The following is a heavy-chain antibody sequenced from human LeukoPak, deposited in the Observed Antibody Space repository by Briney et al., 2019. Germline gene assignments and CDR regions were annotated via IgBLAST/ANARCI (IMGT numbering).Heavy chain of an antibody. CDR2: IYYSGST. V-gene: IGHV4-39*07. J-gene: IGHJ4*02. CDR3: ARAWYYDFWSGYYTGNFDY. D-gene: IGHD3-3*01. Sequence: SEALSLTCTVSGGSISSSSYYWGWIRQPPGKGLEWIGSIYYSGSTYYNPSLESRVTISVDTSKNQFSLKLSSVTAADTAVYYCARAWYYDFWSGYYTGNFDYWGQGTLVTVSS. CDR1: GGSISSSSYY.